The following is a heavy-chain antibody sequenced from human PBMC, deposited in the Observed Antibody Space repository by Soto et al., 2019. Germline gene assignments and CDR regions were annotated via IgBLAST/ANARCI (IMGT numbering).Heavy chain of an antibody. CDR3: ARGGDVNYYHGMDV. J-gene: IGHJ6*02. V-gene: IGHV1-18*01. Sequence: QVQLVQSGGEVKKPGASVKLSCTASGYTFTSYGISWVRQAPGQGLEWMGWISAYNGKTNYAQNGHGRVTMTTDTSKRTAYMDLRSLRSDDTAVYYCARGGDVNYYHGMDVWGQGTTVTVSS. CDR1: GYTFTSYG. CDR2: ISAYNGKT. D-gene: IGHD5-12*01.